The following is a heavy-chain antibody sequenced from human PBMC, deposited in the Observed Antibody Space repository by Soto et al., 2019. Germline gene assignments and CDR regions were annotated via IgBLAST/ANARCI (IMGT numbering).Heavy chain of an antibody. CDR1: GFTSGDYA. V-gene: IGHV3-49*03. J-gene: IGHJ4*02. Sequence: GGSLRLSCTTSGFTSGDYAMSWFRQAPGKGLEWVGFIRSKAYGGTTEYAASVKGRFTFSRDDSKSIAYLQMNSLKTEDTAVYYCTRGREWELLLSHYWGQGTLVTVSS. CDR3: TRGREWELLLSHY. CDR2: IRSKAYGGTT. D-gene: IGHD1-26*01.